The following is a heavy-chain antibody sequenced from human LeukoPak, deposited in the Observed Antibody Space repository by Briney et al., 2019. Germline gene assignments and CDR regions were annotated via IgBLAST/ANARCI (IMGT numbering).Heavy chain of an antibody. D-gene: IGHD6-6*01. Sequence: SETLSLTCAVYGGSFSGYYWSWIRQPPGKGLEWIGEINHSGSTNYNPSLKSRVTISVDTSKNQFSLKLSSVTAADTAVYYCARRIAARPYYYYYMDVWGKGTTVTVSS. V-gene: IGHV4-34*01. CDR1: GGSFSGYY. J-gene: IGHJ6*03. CDR3: ARRIAARPYYYYYMDV. CDR2: INHSGST.